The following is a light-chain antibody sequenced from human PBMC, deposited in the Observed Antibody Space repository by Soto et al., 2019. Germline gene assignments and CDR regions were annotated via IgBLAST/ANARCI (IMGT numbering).Light chain of an antibody. CDR2: GAS. Sequence: EIVLTQSPGIMSLSPGERATLSCRASQSVSSNLAWYQQKPGQAPRLLIYGASTRATGIPARFSGSGSGTEFTLTITSLQSGDFAVYYCQQYKNWWTFGQGTKVDIK. CDR1: QSVSSN. J-gene: IGKJ1*01. V-gene: IGKV3-15*01. CDR3: QQYKNWWT.